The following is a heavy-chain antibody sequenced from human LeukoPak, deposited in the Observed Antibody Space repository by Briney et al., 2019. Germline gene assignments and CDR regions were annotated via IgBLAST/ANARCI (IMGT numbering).Heavy chain of an antibody. CDR2: IQSDGSVQ. Sequence: PGGSLRLSCAASGCSFSSYWMSWVRQAPGKGLEWVANIQSDGSVQQYVDSVKGRLTISRDNAKNSLYLQMNSLRAEDTAVYYYARIPRGSGWSFLDFWGQGTLVTVTS. D-gene: IGHD6-19*01. CDR1: GCSFSSYW. V-gene: IGHV3-7*01. J-gene: IGHJ4*02. CDR3: ARIPRGSGWSFLDF.